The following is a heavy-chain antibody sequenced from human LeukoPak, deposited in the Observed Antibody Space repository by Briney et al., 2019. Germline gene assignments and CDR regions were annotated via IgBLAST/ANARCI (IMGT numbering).Heavy chain of an antibody. CDR3: ARRLRGVLRSLEFIPGGFDY. D-gene: IGHD3-3*01. Sequence: SETLSLTCTVSGGSISSGGYYWSWIRQPPGKGLEWIGEINHSGSTNYNPSLKSRVTISVDTSKNQFSLKLSSVTAADTAVYYCARRLRGVLRSLEFIPGGFDYWGQGTLVTVSS. CDR2: INHSGST. V-gene: IGHV4-39*07. CDR1: GGSISSGGYY. J-gene: IGHJ4*02.